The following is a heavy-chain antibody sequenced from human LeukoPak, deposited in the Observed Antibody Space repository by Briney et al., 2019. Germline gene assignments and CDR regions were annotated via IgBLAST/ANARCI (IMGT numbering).Heavy chain of an antibody. Sequence: GGSLRLSCAASGFTSSSYWMSWVRQAPGKGLEWVANIKQDGSEKYYVDSVKGRFTISRDNAKNSLYLQMNSLRAEDTAVYYCAREAVAAAGTGVTDYWGQGTLVTVSS. CDR1: GFTSSSYW. CDR2: IKQDGSEK. D-gene: IGHD6-13*01. CDR3: AREAVAAAGTGVTDY. V-gene: IGHV3-7*01. J-gene: IGHJ4*02.